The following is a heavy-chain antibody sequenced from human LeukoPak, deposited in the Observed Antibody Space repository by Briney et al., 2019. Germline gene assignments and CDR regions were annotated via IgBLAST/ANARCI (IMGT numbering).Heavy chain of an antibody. D-gene: IGHD3-16*01. Sequence: ASVKVSCKASGYTFTSYDINWVRQASGQGLEWMGWMSPKSGKTGYAQKFQGRVTITRDTSISTAYMELSSLTSEDTAVYYCARTPPRGLIDYWAREPWSPSPQ. J-gene: IGHJ4*02. CDR3: ARTPPRGLIDY. CDR1: GYTFTSYD. CDR2: MSPKSGKT. V-gene: IGHV1-8*02.